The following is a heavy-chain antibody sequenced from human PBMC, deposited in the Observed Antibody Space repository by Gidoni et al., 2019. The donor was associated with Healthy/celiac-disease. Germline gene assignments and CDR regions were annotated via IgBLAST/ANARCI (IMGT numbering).Heavy chain of an antibody. D-gene: IGHD6-6*01. V-gene: IGHV3-23*01. Sequence: EVQLLESGGGLVQPGGSLRLSCAASGFTFSRYAMRWVRQAPGKGLEWVSAISGSGGSTYYADSVKGRFTISRDNSKNTLYLQMNSLRAEDTAVYYCAKDFPVTIAARPGFDYWGQGTLVTVSS. CDR2: ISGSGGST. CDR3: AKDFPVTIAARPGFDY. CDR1: GFTFSRYA. J-gene: IGHJ4*02.